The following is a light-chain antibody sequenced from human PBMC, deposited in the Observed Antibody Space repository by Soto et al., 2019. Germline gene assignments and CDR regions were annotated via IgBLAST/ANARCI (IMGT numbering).Light chain of an antibody. V-gene: IGKV3D-15*01. Sequence: EIVMTQSPDTLSVSPGERATLSCRASQSVSNNYLAWYQQKPGQAPRLLIYGASSRATGIPDRFSGSGSGTDFTLTISSLQSEDFAVYYCQQYNNWPRTFGQGTKVDIK. J-gene: IGKJ1*01. CDR2: GAS. CDR3: QQYNNWPRT. CDR1: QSVSNN.